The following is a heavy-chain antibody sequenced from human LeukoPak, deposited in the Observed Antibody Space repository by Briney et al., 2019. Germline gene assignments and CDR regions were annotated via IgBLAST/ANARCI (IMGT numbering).Heavy chain of an antibody. CDR1: GGSISSYY. J-gene: IGHJ5*02. CDR2: IYYSGST. Sequence: SETLSLTCTVSGGSISSYYWSWIWQPPGKGLEWIGYIYYSGSTNYNPSLKSRVTISVDTSKNQFSLKLSSVTAADTAVYYCARGEYSSSYWFDPWGQGTLVTVSS. CDR3: ARGEYSSSYWFDP. V-gene: IGHV4-59*01. D-gene: IGHD6-6*01.